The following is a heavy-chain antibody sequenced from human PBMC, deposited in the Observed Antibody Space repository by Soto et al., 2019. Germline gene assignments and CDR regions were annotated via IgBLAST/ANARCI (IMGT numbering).Heavy chain of an antibody. Sequence: GVLRLSCAASGFTFSSYAMSWVRQAPGKGLEWVSAISGSGGSTYYADSVKGRFTISRDNSKNTLYLQMNSLRAEDTAVYYCAKDRYYYDSSGYFSYWGQGTLVTVSS. CDR2: ISGSGGST. V-gene: IGHV3-23*01. CDR1: GFTFSSYA. J-gene: IGHJ4*02. CDR3: AKDRYYYDSSGYFSY. D-gene: IGHD3-22*01.